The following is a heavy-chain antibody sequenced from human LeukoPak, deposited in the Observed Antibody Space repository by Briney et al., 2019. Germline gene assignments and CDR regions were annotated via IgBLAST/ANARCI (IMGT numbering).Heavy chain of an antibody. CDR3: ARDGDSSSSGAFDI. J-gene: IGHJ3*02. CDR1: GYTFTGYY. CDR2: INPNSGGT. V-gene: IGHV1-2*02. D-gene: IGHD6-6*01. Sequence: GASVKVSCKASGYTFTGYYMHWVRQAPGQGLEWMGWINPNSGGTNYAQKFQGRVTMTRDTSISTAYMELSRLRSDDTAVYYRARDGDSSSSGAFDIWGQGTMVTVSS.